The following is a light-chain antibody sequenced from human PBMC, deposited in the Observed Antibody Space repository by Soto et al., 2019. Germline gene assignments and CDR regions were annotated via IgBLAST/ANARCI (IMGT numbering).Light chain of an antibody. CDR2: DAS. J-gene: IGKJ4*01. V-gene: IGKV1-5*01. CDR3: QQYNSYLHT. CDR1: QSISSW. Sequence: DIPMTQSPSTLSASVGDRVTITCRSSQSISSWLAWYQQKPGKAPKLLIYDASSLESGVPSRFSGSGSGTEFTLTISSLQPDDFATYYCQQYNSYLHTFGGGTKVEIK.